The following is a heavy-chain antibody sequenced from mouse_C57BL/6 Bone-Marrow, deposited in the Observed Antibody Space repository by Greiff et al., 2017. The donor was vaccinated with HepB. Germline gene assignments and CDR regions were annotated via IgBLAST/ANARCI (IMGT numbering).Heavy chain of an antibody. Sequence: QVQLQQPGAELVMPGASVKLSCKASGYTFTSYWMHWVKQRPGQGLEWIGEIDPSDSYTNYNQTFKGKSTLTVDKSSSTAYMQLSSLTSEDSAVYYCASRIYYGNYVGGDYWGQGTSVTVSS. CDR2: IDPSDSYT. V-gene: IGHV1-69*01. CDR1: GYTFTSYW. CDR3: ASRIYYGNYVGGDY. J-gene: IGHJ4*01. D-gene: IGHD2-1*01.